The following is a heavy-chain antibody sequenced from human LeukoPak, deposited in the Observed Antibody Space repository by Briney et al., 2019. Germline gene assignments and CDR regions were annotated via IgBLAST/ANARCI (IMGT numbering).Heavy chain of an antibody. J-gene: IGHJ5*02. CDR3: AKDLIAVAASNWFDP. CDR1: GFTFSSYG. Sequence: GGSLRLSCAASGFTFSSYGMHWVRQAPGKGLDWVAFIHHDGSNKYYADSVRGRFTISRDNSKNTLYLQMNSLRAEDTAVYFCAKDLIAVAASNWFDPWGQGTLVTVSS. V-gene: IGHV3-30*02. D-gene: IGHD6-19*01. CDR2: IHHDGSNK.